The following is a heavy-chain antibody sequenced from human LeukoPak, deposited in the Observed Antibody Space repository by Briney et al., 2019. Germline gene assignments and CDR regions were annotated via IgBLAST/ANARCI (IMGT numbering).Heavy chain of an antibody. J-gene: IGHJ3*02. Sequence: GGSPRLSCAASGFTFSSYGMHWVRQAPGKGLEWVAVIWYDGSNKYYADSVKGRFTISRDNSKNTLYLQMDSLRAEDTAVYYCAKDGGVVVSAFDIWGQGTMVTVSS. CDR3: AKDGGVVVSAFDI. D-gene: IGHD2-2*01. CDR2: IWYDGSNK. V-gene: IGHV3-33*06. CDR1: GFTFSSYG.